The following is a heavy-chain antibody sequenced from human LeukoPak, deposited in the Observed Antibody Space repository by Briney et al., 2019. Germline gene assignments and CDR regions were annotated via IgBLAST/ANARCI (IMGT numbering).Heavy chain of an antibody. Sequence: SETLSLTCAVYGGSFSGYYWSWIRQPPGKGLEWIGEINHSGSTNYNPSLKSRVTISVDKSKNQFSLKLSSVTAADTAVYYCARVPRAVAGTGYYYYYGMDVWGKGTTVTVSS. D-gene: IGHD6-19*01. CDR3: ARVPRAVAGTGYYYYYGMDV. J-gene: IGHJ6*04. CDR1: GGSFSGYY. CDR2: INHSGST. V-gene: IGHV4-34*01.